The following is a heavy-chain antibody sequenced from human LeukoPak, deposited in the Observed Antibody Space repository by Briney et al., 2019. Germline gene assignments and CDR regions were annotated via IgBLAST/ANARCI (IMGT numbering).Heavy chain of an antibody. CDR3: ARGKYTSMDV. Sequence: PGGSLRLSCAASGFTFSSYAMHWVRQAPGKGLEWVSYISSSGSTIYYADSVKGRFTISRDNAKNTLYLQMNSLRAEDTAVYYCARGKYTSMDVWGKGTTVTISS. J-gene: IGHJ6*03. CDR2: ISSSGSTI. D-gene: IGHD2-2*02. CDR1: GFTFSSYA. V-gene: IGHV3-48*04.